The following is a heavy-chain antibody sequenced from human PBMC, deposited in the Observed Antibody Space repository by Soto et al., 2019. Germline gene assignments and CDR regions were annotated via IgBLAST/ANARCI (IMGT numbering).Heavy chain of an antibody. Sequence: QITLKESGPTVVKPTQTLTLTCSLSGFSLNTGGVGVGWIRQPPGKALEWLAVIYWDDDKSWNPSLRDRLTTXRXXPNAQVALTVPNMYPVDTGTYYCAGRRGGFGGGWTTPYCDHCGQGTLVTVSS. CDR2: IYWDDDK. CDR1: GFSLNTGGVG. V-gene: IGHV2-5*02. CDR3: AGRRGGFGGGWTTPYCDH. J-gene: IGHJ4*02. D-gene: IGHD6-19*01.